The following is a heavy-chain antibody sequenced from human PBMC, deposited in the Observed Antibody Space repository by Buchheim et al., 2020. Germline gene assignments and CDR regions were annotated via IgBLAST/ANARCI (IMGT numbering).Heavy chain of an antibody. V-gene: IGHV3-48*03. CDR1: GFTFSGYE. D-gene: IGHD3-10*01. Sequence: EVFLVESGGGLVQPGGSLRLSCAASGFTFSGYEMNWVRQAPGKGLECIAYISASGGSTYYVHSVRGRFTISRDNAKNSLYLLMNSLRVEDTAVYYCATDPHYPSGSYWGRGTL. CDR2: ISASGGST. J-gene: IGHJ1*01. CDR3: ATDPHYPSGSY.